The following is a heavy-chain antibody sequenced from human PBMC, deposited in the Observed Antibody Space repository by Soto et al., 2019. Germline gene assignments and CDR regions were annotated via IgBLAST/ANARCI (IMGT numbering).Heavy chain of an antibody. J-gene: IGHJ6*02. Sequence: PVGFLRLSFAASGFTFSSYGLHWFRQAPGTRLEWVAVILYDGSNKYYVDSVKGRLTISRDNSKNTLYLQINRLRVEYSSSGYYYYYGIDVWGQGTTVTVSS. CDR1: GFTFSSYG. V-gene: IGHV3-30*03. CDR3: YYYGIDV. CDR2: ILYDGSNK. D-gene: IGHD6-6*01.